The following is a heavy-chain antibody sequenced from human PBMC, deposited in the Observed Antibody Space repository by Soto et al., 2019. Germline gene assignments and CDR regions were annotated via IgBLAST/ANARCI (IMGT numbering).Heavy chain of an antibody. CDR3: AHRYYYDSSEYPREFDY. CDR1: GFSLSTSGVG. D-gene: IGHD3-22*01. J-gene: IGHJ4*01. V-gene: IGHV2-5*02. Sequence: XGPTLVNPTQTLTLTCTFSGFSLSTSGVGVGWVRQPPGKALEWLALIYWDDDKRYSPSLKSRLTITKDTSKNQVVLTMTNMDPVDTATYYCAHRYYYDSSEYPREFDYWGHGTLVTVSS. CDR2: IYWDDDK.